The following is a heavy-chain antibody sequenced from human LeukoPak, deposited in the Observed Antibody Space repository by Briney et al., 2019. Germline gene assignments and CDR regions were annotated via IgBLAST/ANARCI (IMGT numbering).Heavy chain of an antibody. CDR3: AENGPWSLEY. D-gene: IGHD2-15*01. CDR1: GGSISNINW. CDR2: IHHSGVT. J-gene: IGHJ4*02. V-gene: IGHV4-4*02. Sequence: SGTLSLTCAVTGGSISNINWWSWVRQPPGKGLEWIGEIHHSGVTNYNPSLKSRVTISLDKSNNQFSLKLNSVTAADTAVYYCAENGPWSLEYWGQGTLVTVSS.